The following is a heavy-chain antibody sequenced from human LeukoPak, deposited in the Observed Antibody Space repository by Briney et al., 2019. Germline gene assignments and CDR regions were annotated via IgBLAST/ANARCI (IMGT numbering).Heavy chain of an antibody. V-gene: IGHV3-23*01. J-gene: IGHJ4*02. CDR1: GFTFSSYA. Sequence: GGSLRLSCAASGFTFSSYAMSWVRQAPGKGLEWVSAISGSGGSTYYADSVKGRFTISRDNSKNTLYLQMNSLRDEDTAVYYCAKALYRYLYYFDYWGQGTLVTVSS. CDR3: AKALYRYLYYFDY. D-gene: IGHD1-14*01. CDR2: ISGSGGST.